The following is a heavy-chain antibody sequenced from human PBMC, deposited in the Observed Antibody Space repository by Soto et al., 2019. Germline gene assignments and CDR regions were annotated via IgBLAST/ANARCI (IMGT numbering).Heavy chain of an antibody. Sequence: GGALRLSLAASGFTLSSYWMHLGRPGPGKGLEWVAVIWYDGSNKYYADSVKGRFTISRDNSKNTLYLQMNSLRAEDTAVYYCASSIAVAGLDAFDIWGQGTMVTVSS. CDR1: GFTLSSYW. CDR3: ASSIAVAGLDAFDI. CDR2: IWYDGSNK. J-gene: IGHJ3*02. V-gene: IGHV3-33*01. D-gene: IGHD6-19*01.